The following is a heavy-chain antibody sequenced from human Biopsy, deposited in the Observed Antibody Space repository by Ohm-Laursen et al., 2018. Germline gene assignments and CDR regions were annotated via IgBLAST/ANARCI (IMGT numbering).Heavy chain of an antibody. J-gene: IGHJ6*02. D-gene: IGHD3-10*01. Sequence: SSVKVSCNASGDTSRNLAINWVRQAPGQGLEWVGRIFPIVGTEDHALKFKDRITINADESTNTAYMELSSLRSEDTAIYYCARGSGSYSRVMDVWGRGTTVIVSS. CDR3: ARGSGSYSRVMDV. V-gene: IGHV1-69*11. CDR1: GDTSRNLA. CDR2: IFPIVGTE.